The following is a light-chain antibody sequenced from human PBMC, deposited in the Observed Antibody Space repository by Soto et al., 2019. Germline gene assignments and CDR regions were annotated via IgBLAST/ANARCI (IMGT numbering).Light chain of an antibody. Sequence: EIVMTQSPATLSVSPGERATLSCRASQSVNINLAWYQQKPGQAPRLLIYGTSTRATGVPARFSGSGSGTEFTLTINNLQSEDFAVYYCQQYTDWPPLTFGGGTKVAIK. CDR1: QSVNIN. CDR3: QQYTDWPPLT. CDR2: GTS. J-gene: IGKJ4*01. V-gene: IGKV3-15*01.